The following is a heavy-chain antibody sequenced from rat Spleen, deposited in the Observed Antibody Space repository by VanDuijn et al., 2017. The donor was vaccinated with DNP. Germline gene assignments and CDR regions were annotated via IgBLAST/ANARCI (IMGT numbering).Heavy chain of an antibody. D-gene: IGHD1-5*01. Sequence: QVQLKESGPGLVQPSQTLSLTCSVSGFSLSNYGVTWVRQPPGKGLEWVAAISSGGDTYFNSALKSRLSISRDTSKSQVFLKVNSRQTEDTAIYFCTRGRYAVDYWGQGIMVRVSS. V-gene: IGHV2S12*01. CDR1: GFSLSNYG. CDR3: TRGRYAVDY. CDR2: ISSGGDT. J-gene: IGHJ2*01.